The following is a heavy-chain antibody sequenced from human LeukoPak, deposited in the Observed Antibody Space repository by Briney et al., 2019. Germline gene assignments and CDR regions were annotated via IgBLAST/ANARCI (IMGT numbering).Heavy chain of an antibody. V-gene: IGHV3-7*01. Sequence: PGGSLRLSCAASTFTFSSYTMNWVRQAPGKGLEWVANIKQDGSEKYYVDSVKGRFTISRDNAENSLYLQMNSLRAEDTAVYYCARDRLAYCAGDCSERTGDWGQGTLVTVSS. CDR2: IKQDGSEK. CDR3: ARDRLAYCAGDCSERTGD. CDR1: TFTFSSYT. J-gene: IGHJ4*02. D-gene: IGHD2-21*01.